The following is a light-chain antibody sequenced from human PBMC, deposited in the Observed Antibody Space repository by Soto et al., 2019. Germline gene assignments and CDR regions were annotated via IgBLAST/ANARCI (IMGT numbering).Light chain of an antibody. Sequence: QSALTQPASVSGSPGQSITISCTGTSSDVGGYNYVSWYQQHPGKAPKLMIYDVSIRPSGVFIRFSGSKSGNTASLTISGLQAEGEADYYCSSYTSSTTRVFGTGTKVPVL. J-gene: IGLJ1*01. CDR3: SSYTSSTTRV. CDR2: DVS. CDR1: SSDVGGYNY. V-gene: IGLV2-14*01.